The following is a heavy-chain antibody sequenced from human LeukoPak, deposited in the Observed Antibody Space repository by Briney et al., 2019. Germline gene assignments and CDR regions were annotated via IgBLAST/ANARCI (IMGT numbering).Heavy chain of an antibody. V-gene: IGHV3-30*18. J-gene: IGHJ6*02. Sequence: GGSLRLSCAASGFTFSSYGMHWVRRAPGKGLEWVAVISYDGSNKYYADSVKGRFTISRDNSKNTLYLQMNSLRAEDTAVHYCAKDRTPVDDYYYGMDVWGQGTTVTVSS. CDR3: AKDRTPVDDYYYGMDV. D-gene: IGHD1-14*01. CDR2: ISYDGSNK. CDR1: GFTFSSYG.